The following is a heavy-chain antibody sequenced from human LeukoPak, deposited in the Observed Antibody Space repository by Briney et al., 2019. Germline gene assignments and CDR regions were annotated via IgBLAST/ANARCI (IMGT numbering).Heavy chain of an antibody. V-gene: IGHV3-23*01. CDR2: ISGSGGST. CDR1: GFTFSSYA. J-gene: IGHJ5*02. CDR3: AKGTPVMDLTRDGWFDP. D-gene: IGHD3-16*01. Sequence: PGGSLRLSCAASGFTFSSYAMSWVRQAPGKGLEWVSAISGSGGSTYYADSVKGRFTISRDNSKNTLYLQMNSLRAEDTAVYYCAKGTPVMDLTRDGWFDPWGQGTLVTVSS.